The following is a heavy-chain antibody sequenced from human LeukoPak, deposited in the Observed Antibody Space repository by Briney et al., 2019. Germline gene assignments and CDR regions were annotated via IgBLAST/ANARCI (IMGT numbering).Heavy chain of an antibody. CDR3: ARDLEHGGNSIWYFDL. V-gene: IGHV4-59*01. D-gene: IGHD4-23*01. CDR2: VYYRGTT. J-gene: IGHJ2*01. CDR1: GGSISSYY. Sequence: SETLSLTCTISGGSISSYYWSWIRQPPGKGLEWIGDVYYRGTTNYNPSLKSRVTISVDTSKNQFSLKLNSVTAADTAVYYCARDLEHGGNSIWYFDLWGRGTLVTVSS.